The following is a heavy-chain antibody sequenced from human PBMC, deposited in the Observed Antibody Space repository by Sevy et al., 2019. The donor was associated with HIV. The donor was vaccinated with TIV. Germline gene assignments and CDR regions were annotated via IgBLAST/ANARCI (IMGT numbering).Heavy chain of an antibody. CDR2: IYHSGST. V-gene: IGHV4-4*02. CDR1: GGSISSSNW. J-gene: IGHJ3*02. Sequence: SENLSLTCAVSGGSISSSNWWSWVRQPPGKGLEGIGEIYHSGSTNYNPSLKSRVTISVDKSKNQFSLKLSSVTAADMAVYYCARESGYSYREGDAFDIWGQGTMVTVSS. CDR3: ARESGYSYREGDAFDI. D-gene: IGHD5-18*01.